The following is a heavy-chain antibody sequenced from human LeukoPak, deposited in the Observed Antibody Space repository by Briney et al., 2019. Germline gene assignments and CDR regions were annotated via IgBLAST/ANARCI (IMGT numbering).Heavy chain of an antibody. CDR2: INHSGST. Sequence: GSLRLSCAASGFTVSSNYMSWVRQAPGKGLEWIGEINHSGSTNYNPSLKSRVTISVDTSKNQFSLKLSSVTAADTAVYYCARGAGYSSSWYYWGQGTLVTVSS. CDR1: GFTVSSNY. CDR3: ARGAGYSSSWYY. D-gene: IGHD6-13*01. V-gene: IGHV4-34*01. J-gene: IGHJ4*02.